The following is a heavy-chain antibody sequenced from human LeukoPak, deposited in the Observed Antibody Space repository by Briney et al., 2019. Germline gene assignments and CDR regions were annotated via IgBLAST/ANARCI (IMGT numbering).Heavy chain of an antibody. D-gene: IGHD3-22*01. J-gene: IGHJ5*02. Sequence: PSETLSLTCTVSGGSISPYYWSWIRLPPGKGLEWIGYIYYSGSTNYNPSLKSRVTISVDTSKNQFSLRLSSVTAADTAVYYCARHDSTGYYHWGQGTLVTVSS. CDR1: GGSISPYY. CDR2: IYYSGST. V-gene: IGHV4-59*01. CDR3: ARHDSTGYYH.